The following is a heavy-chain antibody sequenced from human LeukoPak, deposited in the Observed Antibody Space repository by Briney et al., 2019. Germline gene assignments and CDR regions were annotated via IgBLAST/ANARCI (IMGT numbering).Heavy chain of an antibody. Sequence: PGGSLRLSCAASGFTFSSYSMNWVRQAPGKGLEWASSISSSSSYIYYADSVKGRFGSCRDNAKNSLYLQMNSLRAEDTAVYYCARDSGYGLAFDYWCQGTLVTVSS. CDR2: ISSSSSYI. J-gene: IGHJ4*02. CDR1: GFTFSSYS. V-gene: IGHV3-21*01. CDR3: ARDSGYGLAFDY. D-gene: IGHD5-12*01.